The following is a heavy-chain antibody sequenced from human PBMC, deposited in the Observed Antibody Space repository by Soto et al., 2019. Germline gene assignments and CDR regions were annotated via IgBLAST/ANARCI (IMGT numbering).Heavy chain of an antibody. CDR2: IIPIFGTA. D-gene: IGHD4-17*01. Sequence: QVPLVQSGAEVKKPGSSVKVSCKASGGTFSSYAISWVRQAPGQGLEWMGGIIPIFGTANYAQKFQGRVTITADESTSTAYMELSSLRSEDTAVYYCARSLSIGPNPGVTVDYYYYGMDVWGQGTTVTVSS. CDR3: ARSLSIGPNPGVTVDYYYYGMDV. V-gene: IGHV1-69*01. J-gene: IGHJ6*02. CDR1: GGTFSSYA.